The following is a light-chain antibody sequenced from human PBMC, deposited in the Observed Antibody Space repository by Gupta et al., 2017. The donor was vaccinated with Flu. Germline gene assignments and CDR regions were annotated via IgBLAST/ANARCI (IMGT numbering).Light chain of an antibody. CDR3: SSRESTNSVLYV. V-gene: IGLV3-19*01. J-gene: IGLJ1*01. Sequence: SELTQDPAVAVALGQTVRIACRGDSLRSYYASWYQQKPGQAPVLVIYGENKRPSGIPDRFSGSTSGNTASLTITGAQAEDEADYYCSSRESTNSVLYVFGTGTEVTVL. CDR1: SLRSYY. CDR2: GEN.